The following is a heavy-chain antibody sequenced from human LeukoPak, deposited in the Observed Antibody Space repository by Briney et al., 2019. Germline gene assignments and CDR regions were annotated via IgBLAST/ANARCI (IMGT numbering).Heavy chain of an antibody. Sequence: GGSLRLSCAASGSTFSSYRMNWVRQAPGKGLEWVSSISSSSSYIYYADSVKGRFTISRDNAKNSLYLQMNSLRAEDTAVYYCAREDSSSEAFDIWGQGTMVTVSS. J-gene: IGHJ3*02. D-gene: IGHD6-6*01. CDR3: AREDSSSEAFDI. CDR2: ISSSSSYI. CDR1: GSTFSSYR. V-gene: IGHV3-21*01.